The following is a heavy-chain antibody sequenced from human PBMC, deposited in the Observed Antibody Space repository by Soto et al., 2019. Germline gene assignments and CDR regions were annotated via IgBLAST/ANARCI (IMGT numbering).Heavy chain of an antibody. CDR1: GFTFSGYG. CDR2: ISYDGSKK. D-gene: IGHD6-19*01. V-gene: IGHV3-30*18. Sequence: TGGSLRLSCAASGFTFSGYGMHWVRQAPGKGLEWVAVISYDGSKKYYADSVKGRFFISRDNSKNTLYLEMSSLGAEDTAVYYCVKDGSSGWPYYYGMDVWGQGTTVTVSS. CDR3: VKDGSSGWPYYYGMDV. J-gene: IGHJ6*02.